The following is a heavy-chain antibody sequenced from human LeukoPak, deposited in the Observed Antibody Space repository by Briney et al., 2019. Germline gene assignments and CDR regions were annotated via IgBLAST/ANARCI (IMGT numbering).Heavy chain of an antibody. CDR1: GGSISSYY. CDR3: ARHSPYSSSWYKAFDI. CDR2: IYYSGGIT. V-gene: IGHV4-59*08. J-gene: IGHJ3*02. Sequence: SETLSLTCTVSGGSISSYYWSWIRQPPGKGLEWIGYIYYSGGITYYNPSLKSRVTVSVDTSKNQFSLSLSSVTAADTAVYYCARHSPYSSSWYKAFDIWGQGTMVTVSS. D-gene: IGHD6-13*01.